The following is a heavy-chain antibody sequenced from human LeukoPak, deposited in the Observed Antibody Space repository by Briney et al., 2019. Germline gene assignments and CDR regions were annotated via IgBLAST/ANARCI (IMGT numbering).Heavy chain of an antibody. CDR1: GYTFTGYY. CDR2: INPNSGGT. J-gene: IGHJ4*02. V-gene: IGHV1-2*02. CDR3: ARDHGSGKALDY. D-gene: IGHD2-15*01. Sequence: GASVKVSCKASGYTFTGYYMHWVRQAPGQGLEXXXWINPNSGGTNYAQKLQGRVTMTTDTSTSTAYMELRSLRSDDTAVYYCARDHGSGKALDYWGQGTLVTVSS.